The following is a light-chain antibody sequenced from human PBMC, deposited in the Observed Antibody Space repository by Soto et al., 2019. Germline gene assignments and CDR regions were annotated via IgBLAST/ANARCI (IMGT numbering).Light chain of an antibody. Sequence: VLTQSPVTLSVSPGERATLSCRASESVGFSLARFQQKPGQAPRLLIYGASTRATGIPVRFSGSGSGTEFTLTISSLQSEDLAVYFCQQYYDWRTFGQGTKVQI. CDR1: ESVGFS. V-gene: IGKV3-15*01. J-gene: IGKJ1*01. CDR2: GAS. CDR3: QQYYDWRT.